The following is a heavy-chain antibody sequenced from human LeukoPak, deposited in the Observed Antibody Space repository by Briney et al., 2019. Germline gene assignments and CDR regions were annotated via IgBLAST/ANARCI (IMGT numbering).Heavy chain of an antibody. CDR1: GGSISSSSYY. D-gene: IGHD2-21*01. V-gene: IGHV4-61*05. CDR3: ASGGALIATLAY. Sequence: SETLSLTCTVSGGSISSSSYYWGWIRQPPGKGLEWIGYIYYSGSTNYNPSLKSRVTISVDTSKNQFSLKLSSVTAADTAVYYCASGGALIATLAYWGQGTLVTVSS. J-gene: IGHJ4*02. CDR2: IYYSGST.